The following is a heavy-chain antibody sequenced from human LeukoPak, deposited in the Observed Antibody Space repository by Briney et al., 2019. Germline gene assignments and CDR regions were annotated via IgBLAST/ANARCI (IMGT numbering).Heavy chain of an antibody. CDR1: GGSISSSNW. D-gene: IGHD4-23*01. Sequence: SGTLSLTCAVSGGSISSSNWWSWIRQPPGKGLEWIGSIYYSGSTYYNPSLKSRVTISVDTSKNQFSLKLSSVTAADTAVYYCASSTVVTSYYYYGMDVWGQGTTVTVSS. CDR3: ASSTVVTSYYYYGMDV. V-gene: IGHV4-4*02. J-gene: IGHJ6*02. CDR2: IYYSGST.